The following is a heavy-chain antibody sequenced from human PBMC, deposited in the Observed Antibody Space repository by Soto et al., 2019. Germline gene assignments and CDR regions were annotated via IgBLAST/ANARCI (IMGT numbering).Heavy chain of an antibody. D-gene: IGHD3-22*01. V-gene: IGHV1-18*01. CDR1: GYTFTSYG. J-gene: IGHJ5*02. CDR3: ARAITMMPSVEGFDT. CDR2: ISAYNGNT. Sequence: ASVKVSCKASGYTFTSYGISWVRQAPGQGLEWMGWISAYNGNTNYAQKLQGRVTMTTDTSTSTAYMELRSMRSDDTAVYYCARAITMMPSVEGFDTWGQGTLVTVSS.